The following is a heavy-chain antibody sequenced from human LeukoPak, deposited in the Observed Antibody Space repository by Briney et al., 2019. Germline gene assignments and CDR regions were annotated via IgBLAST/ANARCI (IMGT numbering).Heavy chain of an antibody. CDR3: TRIVVVAAFDAFDI. J-gene: IGHJ3*02. CDR1: GITFGDYA. V-gene: IGHV3-49*04. CDR2: IRSKAYGGTT. Sequence: PGRSLRLSCTASGITFGDYAMSWVRQAPGKGLEWVGFIRSKAYGGTTEYAASVKGRFTISRDDSKSIAYLQMNSLKTEDTAVYYCTRIVVVAAFDAFDIWGQGTMVTVSS. D-gene: IGHD2-15*01.